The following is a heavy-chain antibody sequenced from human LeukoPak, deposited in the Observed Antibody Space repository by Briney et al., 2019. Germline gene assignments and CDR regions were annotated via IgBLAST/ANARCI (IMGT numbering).Heavy chain of an antibody. V-gene: IGHV3-64*01. D-gene: IGHD6-13*01. Sequence: GGSLRLSCAASGFTFSSYAMHWVRQAPGKGLEYVSAISSNGGSTYYANSVKGRFTISRDNSKNTLYLQMGSLRAEDMAVYYCARVAAAGKGLNYYYYYGMGVWGQGTTVTVSS. J-gene: IGHJ6*02. CDR1: GFTFSSYA. CDR3: ARVAAAGKGLNYYYYYGMGV. CDR2: ISSNGGST.